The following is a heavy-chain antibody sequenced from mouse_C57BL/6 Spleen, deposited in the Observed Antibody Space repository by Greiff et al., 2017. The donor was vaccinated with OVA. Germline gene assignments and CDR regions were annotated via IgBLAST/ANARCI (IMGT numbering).Heavy chain of an antibody. Sequence: QVQLQQPGAELVRPGSSVKLSCKASGYTFTSYWMHWVKPRPIQGLEWIGNIDPSDSETHYNQKFKDKATLTVDKSSSTAYMQLSSLTSEDSAVYYCARSHYDPGFADWGQVTLVTVAA. D-gene: IGHD2-4*01. CDR1: GYTFTSYW. CDR3: ARSHYDPGFAD. J-gene: IGHJ3*01. CDR2: IDPSDSET. V-gene: IGHV1-52*01.